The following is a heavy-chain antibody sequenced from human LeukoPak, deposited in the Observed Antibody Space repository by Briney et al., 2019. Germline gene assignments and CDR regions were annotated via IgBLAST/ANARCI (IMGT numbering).Heavy chain of an antibody. CDR1: GFTFSSYG. V-gene: IGHV3-30*02. D-gene: IGHD6-13*01. CDR2: IWYDGSYK. CDR3: AKDSEIAAAGSYWYFDL. Sequence: GGSLRLSCAASGFTFSSYGMHWVRQAPGKGLEWVALIWYDGSYKSYADSLKGRFTISRDNSKNTLYLQMNSLRAEDTAVYYCAKDSEIAAAGSYWYFDLWGRGTLVTVSS. J-gene: IGHJ2*01.